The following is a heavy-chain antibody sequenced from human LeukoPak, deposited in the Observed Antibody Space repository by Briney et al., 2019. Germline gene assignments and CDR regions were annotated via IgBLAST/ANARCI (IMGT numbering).Heavy chain of an antibody. CDR1: GYTFSSYS. V-gene: IGHV3-21*01. Sequence: PGGSLRLSCAASGYTFSSYSINWVRQAPGKWLEWVSSISVRSNYIYYADSVRGRFSISRDDARDSLYLQMNSLRAEDTAAYYCVRLRRNSDTSGFYYYYDYWGQGTLVTVSS. D-gene: IGHD3-22*01. CDR3: VRLRRNSDTSGFYYYYDY. CDR2: ISVRSNYI. J-gene: IGHJ4*02.